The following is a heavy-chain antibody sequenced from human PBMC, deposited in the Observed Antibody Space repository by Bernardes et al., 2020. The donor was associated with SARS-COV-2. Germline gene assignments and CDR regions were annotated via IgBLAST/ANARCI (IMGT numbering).Heavy chain of an antibody. CDR3: ARDLGGSSGWPFGASYFDY. D-gene: IGHD6-19*01. V-gene: IGHV3-7*01. Sequence: GGSLRLSCAASGLTFSSYWMSWVRQAPGKGLEWVASIKQDGSEKYYVDSVKGRFTISRDNAKNSLYLQMNSLRAEDTAVYYCARDLGGSSGWPFGASYFDYWGQGTLVTVSS. J-gene: IGHJ4*02. CDR1: GLTFSSYW. CDR2: IKQDGSEK.